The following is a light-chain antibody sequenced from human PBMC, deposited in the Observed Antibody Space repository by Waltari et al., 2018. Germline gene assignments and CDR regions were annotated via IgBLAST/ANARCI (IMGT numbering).Light chain of an antibody. J-gene: IGKJ4*01. Sequence: DIQMTQSPSSVSASVGDRVIFTCRASQDIIRGLAWYQQKPGEAPKFLRYDASTLQSGVPARFSGSGSGKEYTLTISSLQPEDFATYYCQQADRFPLTFGGGTKIEI. CDR2: DAS. CDR1: QDIIRG. V-gene: IGKV1-12*01. CDR3: QQADRFPLT.